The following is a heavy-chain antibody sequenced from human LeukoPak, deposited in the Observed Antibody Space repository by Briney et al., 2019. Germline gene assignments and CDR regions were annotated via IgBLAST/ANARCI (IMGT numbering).Heavy chain of an antibody. V-gene: IGHV4-39*07. CDR1: SASITSSPYF. Sequence: SETLSLTCTVSSASITSSPYFWGWIRQSPGKGLEWIGSISYSGTTYYNPSLKSRVTISVDTSKNQFSLKLSSVTAADTAVFYCARGHSSSWSLLGIDYWGQGTLVTVSS. J-gene: IGHJ4*02. CDR3: ARGHSSSWSLLGIDY. CDR2: ISYSGTT. D-gene: IGHD6-13*01.